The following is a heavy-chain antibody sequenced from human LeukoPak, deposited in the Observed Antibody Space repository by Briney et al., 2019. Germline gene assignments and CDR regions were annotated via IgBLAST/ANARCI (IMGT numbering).Heavy chain of an antibody. V-gene: IGHV4-38-2*01. D-gene: IGHD3-22*01. J-gene: IGHJ4*02. CDR3: ARHRYYYDSCGSYYFDY. CDR1: GYSISSGYY. CDR2: IYHSGST. Sequence: PSETLSLTCAVSGYSISSGYYWGWIREPPGKGLEWIGSIYHSGSTYYNPSLKSRVTISVDTSRNQFSLRLSSVTAADTAVYFCARHRYYYDSCGSYYFDYWGQGTLVTVSS.